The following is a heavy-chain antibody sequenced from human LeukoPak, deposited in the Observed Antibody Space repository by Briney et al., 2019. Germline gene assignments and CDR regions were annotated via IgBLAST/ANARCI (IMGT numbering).Heavy chain of an antibody. CDR1: GYSITSGYY. Sequence: SETLSLTCAVSGYSITSGYYWGWIRQPPGKGLEWIGSIYHSGSTYYNPSLKSRVTISVDTSKNQFSLKLSSVTAADTAVYYCARRGPYSGYDFSWFDPWGQGTLVTVSS. V-gene: IGHV4-38-2*01. D-gene: IGHD5-12*01. J-gene: IGHJ5*02. CDR3: ARRGPYSGYDFSWFDP. CDR2: IYHSGST.